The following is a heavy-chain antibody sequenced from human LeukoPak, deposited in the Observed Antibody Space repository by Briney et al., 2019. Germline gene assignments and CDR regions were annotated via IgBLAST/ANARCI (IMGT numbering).Heavy chain of an antibody. J-gene: IGHJ4*02. CDR2: IYYTGSA. Sequence: SETLSLTCTVSGGSINSYYWSWIRQPPGKGLEWIGYIYYTGSASYNPSFKSRATLSVDTSKNQFSLRLSSVTAADTALYYCARGSTLGATDLDSWGQGTLVTVSS. D-gene: IGHD2/OR15-2a*01. V-gene: IGHV4-59*01. CDR3: ARGSTLGATDLDS. CDR1: GGSINSYY.